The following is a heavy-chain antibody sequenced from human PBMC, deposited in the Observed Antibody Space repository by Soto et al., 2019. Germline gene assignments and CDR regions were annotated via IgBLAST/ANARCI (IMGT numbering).Heavy chain of an antibody. J-gene: IGHJ4*02. D-gene: IGHD5-12*01. V-gene: IGHV3-33*01. CDR1: GFTFSSYG. Sequence: GGSLRLSCAASGFTFSSYGMHWVRQAPGKGLEWVAVIWYDGSNKYYADSVKGRFTISRDNSKNTLYLQMNSLRAEDTAVYYCAREVRGGYESPVDYWGQGTLVTVSS. CDR3: AREVRGGYESPVDY. CDR2: IWYDGSNK.